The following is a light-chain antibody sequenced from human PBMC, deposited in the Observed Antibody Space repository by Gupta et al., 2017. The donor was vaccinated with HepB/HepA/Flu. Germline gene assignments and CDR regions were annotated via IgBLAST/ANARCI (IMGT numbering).Light chain of an antibody. CDR3: QKYNSSLT. V-gene: IGKV1-27*01. CDR2: AAS. J-gene: IGKJ1*01. CDR1: QGISNY. Sequence: DIQMTQPPSSLSASVGDRVTSTCRASQGISNYLAWYQQKPGKVPKILIYAASTCKLGVPFRFSGSGSGKDFTLTISRRQPEDVANYYWQKYNSSLTFGQGTKVEIK.